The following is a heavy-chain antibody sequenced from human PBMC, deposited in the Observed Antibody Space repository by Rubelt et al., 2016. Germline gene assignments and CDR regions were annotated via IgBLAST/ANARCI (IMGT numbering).Heavy chain of an antibody. CDR2: IYYTGST. D-gene: IGHD2-2*02. CDR3: ARSTSGFGRGAINV. CDR1: GGSISSYY. V-gene: IGHV4-59*12. Sequence: QVQLQESGPGLVKPSETLSLTCTVSGGSISSYYWSWIRQPPGKGLEWIGYIYYTGSTTYNPSLKRRVAISVDTSKNQYSRKLNSVTAADTAVYYCARSTSGFGRGAINVWGQGTTVTVSS. J-gene: IGHJ6*02.